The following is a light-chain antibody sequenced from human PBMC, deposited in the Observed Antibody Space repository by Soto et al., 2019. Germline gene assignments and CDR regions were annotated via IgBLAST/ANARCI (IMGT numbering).Light chain of an antibody. CDR2: YVS. CDR3: CSYAGSSTWV. CDR1: SSDVGAYNF. V-gene: IGLV2-11*01. J-gene: IGLJ3*02. Sequence: QSALTQPRSVSGSPGQSVTISCTGTSSDVGAYNFVSWYQEHPGKAPKLMTYYVSQRPSGVPDRFSGSKSGNTASLTISGLQAEDEADYYCCSYAGSSTWVFGGWTKLTVL.